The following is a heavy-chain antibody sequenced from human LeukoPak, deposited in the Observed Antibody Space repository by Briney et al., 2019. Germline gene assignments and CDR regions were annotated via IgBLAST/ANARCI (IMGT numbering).Heavy chain of an antibody. CDR2: IKQDGSEI. CDR3: ARDWGGFDY. V-gene: IGHV3-7*01. J-gene: IGHJ4*02. Sequence: GGSLRLSCAASGFTFSSYWMNWVRQAPGKGLEWVAYIKQDGSEIYYVDSVKGRFTIPRDNSKNTLYLQMNSLRAEDTAVYYCARDWGGFDYWGQGTLVTVSS. CDR1: GFTFSSYW. D-gene: IGHD3-16*01.